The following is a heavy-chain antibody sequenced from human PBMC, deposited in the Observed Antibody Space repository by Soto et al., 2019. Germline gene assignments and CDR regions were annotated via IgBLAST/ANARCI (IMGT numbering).Heavy chain of an antibody. CDR1: GGSVTSGNYY. Sequence: SETLSLTCTVSGGSVTSGNYYFSCIRQPPGKGLEWIGHIYYSGSTNYNPSLKSRVTISVDASKNQFSLKLSSVTAADTAIYYCARGPVVTPFVDYWGQGTLVTVSS. D-gene: IGHD2-21*02. CDR3: ARGPVVTPFVDY. J-gene: IGHJ4*02. CDR2: IYYSGST. V-gene: IGHV4-61*01.